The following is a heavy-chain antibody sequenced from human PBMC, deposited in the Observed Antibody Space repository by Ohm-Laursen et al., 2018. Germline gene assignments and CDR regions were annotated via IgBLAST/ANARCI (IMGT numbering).Heavy chain of an antibody. CDR2: ITNSQRGHMT. J-gene: IGHJ4*02. D-gene: IGHD6-19*01. V-gene: IGHV3-23*01. CDR1: GFTFSNYA. CDR3: AKEGEGIFDSSYFFDT. Sequence: SLRLSCAASGFTFSNYAMTWVRQAPGKGLEWVSSITNSQRGHMTYYADSVKGRFTISRDNSENTVLLQMSWLRAEDTAVYYCAKEGEGIFDSSYFFDTWGQGALVTVSS.